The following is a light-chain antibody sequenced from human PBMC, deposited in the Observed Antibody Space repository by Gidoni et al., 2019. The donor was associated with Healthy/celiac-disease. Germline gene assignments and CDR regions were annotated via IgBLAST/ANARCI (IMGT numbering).Light chain of an antibody. J-gene: IGKJ1*01. CDR1: QSISSW. CDR2: KAS. CDR3: QQYNIYPWT. Sequence: DIQMTQSPPTLSASVGDRVTITCRASQSISSWLAWYQQKPGKAPKLLIYKASSLEGGVPSRFSGSGSGTEFTLTISSLQPDDFATYYCQQYNIYPWTFGQGTKVEIK. V-gene: IGKV1-5*03.